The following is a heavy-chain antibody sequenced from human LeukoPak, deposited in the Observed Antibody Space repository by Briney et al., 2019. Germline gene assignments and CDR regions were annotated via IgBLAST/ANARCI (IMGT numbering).Heavy chain of an antibody. Sequence: PSETLSLTCTVSGGSISSSSYYWGWIRQPPGKGLEWIGSMYYSGSTYYNPSLKSRVTISVDTPKNQFSLKLNSVTAADTAVYYCARLVRYCATDTTSCYVFDYWGQGTLVTVSS. D-gene: IGHD2-2*01. J-gene: IGHJ4*02. CDR1: GGSISSSSYY. V-gene: IGHV4-39*01. CDR3: ARLVRYCATDTTSCYVFDY. CDR2: MYYSGST.